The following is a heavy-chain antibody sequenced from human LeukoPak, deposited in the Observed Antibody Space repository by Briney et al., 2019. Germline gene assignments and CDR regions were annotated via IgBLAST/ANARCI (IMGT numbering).Heavy chain of an antibody. CDR2: INNGNGKT. V-gene: IGHV1-3*04. Sequence: GASVKVSCKAFGYTFATYAMHWVRQAPGQGLEWMGWINNGNGKTKYSQKFQGRVTITRDRSASTAYMEVSSLTSEDTAIYYCARDEDIWGQGTMVTVSS. CDR1: GYTFATYA. CDR3: ARDEDI. J-gene: IGHJ3*02.